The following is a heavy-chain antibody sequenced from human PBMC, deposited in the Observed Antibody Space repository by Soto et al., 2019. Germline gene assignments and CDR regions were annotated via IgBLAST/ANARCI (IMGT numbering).Heavy chain of an antibody. J-gene: IGHJ6*02. CDR3: ARDRGGITGTTFFYYGMDV. Sequence: SVKVSCKASGGTFSSYAISWVRQAPGQGLEWMGGIIPIFGTANYALKFQGRVTITADESTSTAYMELSSLRSEDTAVYYCARDRGGITGTTFFYYGMDVWGQGTTVTVSS. CDR1: GGTFSSYA. V-gene: IGHV1-69*13. CDR2: IIPIFGTA. D-gene: IGHD1-7*01.